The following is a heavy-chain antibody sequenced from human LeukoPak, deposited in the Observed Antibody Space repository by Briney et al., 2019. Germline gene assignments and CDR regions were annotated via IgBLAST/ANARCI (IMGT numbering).Heavy chain of an antibody. J-gene: IGHJ5*02. CDR3: PVSNGMDP. CDR1: GFTFSGFW. Sequence: GGSLRLSCAASGFTFSGFWRHWGRQAPGERLGWVSCISFDGSDAPYADPVKGRFTISRDNAKNTLHLQTDSLTVEDTAVYYCPVSNGMDPWGQGTLVTVSS. CDR2: ISFDGSDA. D-gene: IGHD1-1*01. V-gene: IGHV3-74*01.